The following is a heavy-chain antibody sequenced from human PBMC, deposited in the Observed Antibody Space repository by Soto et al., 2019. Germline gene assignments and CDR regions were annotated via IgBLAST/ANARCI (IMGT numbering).Heavy chain of an antibody. CDR2: IYYSGST. J-gene: IGHJ6*02. D-gene: IGHD2-21*01. CDR3: ARLGAHSYYYYYGMDV. V-gene: IGHV4-39*01. Sequence: SETLSLTCTVSGGSISSSSYYWGWIRQPPGKGLEWIGSIYYSGSTYYNPSLKSRVTISVDTSKNQFSLKLSSVTAADTAVYYCARLGAHSYYYYYGMDVWGQGTPVTVSS. CDR1: GGSISSSSYY.